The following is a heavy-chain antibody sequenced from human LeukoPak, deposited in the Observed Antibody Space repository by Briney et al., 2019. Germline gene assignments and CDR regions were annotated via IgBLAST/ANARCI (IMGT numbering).Heavy chain of an antibody. CDR2: ISGSGGST. Sequence: GGSLRLSCAASGFTFSNYAMNWVRQAPGEGLEWISAISGSGGSTYYTDSVKGRFTISRDNSRSMLYLQMNSLTAEDTAVYYCVKGNDYWSGVDYWGQGTLVTVSS. J-gene: IGHJ4*02. V-gene: IGHV3-23*01. D-gene: IGHD3-3*01. CDR3: VKGNDYWSGVDY. CDR1: GFTFSNYA.